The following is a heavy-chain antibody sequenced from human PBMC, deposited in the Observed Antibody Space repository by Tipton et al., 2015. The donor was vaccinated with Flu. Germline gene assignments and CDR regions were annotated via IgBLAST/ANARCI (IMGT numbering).Heavy chain of an antibody. CDR3: ARARDGAPIDY. CDR1: GYSISSGYY. D-gene: IGHD4-17*01. CDR2: IYYSGST. J-gene: IGHJ4*02. V-gene: IGHV4-61*01. Sequence: TLSLTCTVSGYSISSGYYWSWIRQPPGKGLEWIGYIYYSGSTNYNPSLKSRVTISVDTSKNQFSLKLSSVTAADTAVYYCARARDGAPIDYWGQGTLVTVSS.